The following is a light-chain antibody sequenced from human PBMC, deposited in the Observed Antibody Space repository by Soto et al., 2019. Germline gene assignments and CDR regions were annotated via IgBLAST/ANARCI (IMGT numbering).Light chain of an antibody. Sequence: QSLLTQPASVSGSPGQSVTISCTGTITDVGGFNHVSWYQQHPGKAPKVIIYEVYNRPSGVSSRFSGSKFGNTASLTISGLQAEDEADYYCSSYTSISALDVFGTGTKVTVL. V-gene: IGLV2-14*01. J-gene: IGLJ1*01. CDR1: ITDVGGFNH. CDR2: EVY. CDR3: SSYTSISALDV.